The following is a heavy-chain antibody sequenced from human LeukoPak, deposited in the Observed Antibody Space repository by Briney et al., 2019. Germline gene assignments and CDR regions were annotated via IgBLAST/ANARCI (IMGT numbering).Heavy chain of an antibody. CDR3: ARDCSGGSCSSGRFDY. CDR2: ISAYNGNT. Sequence: GASVKVSCKASGYTFTSYGISWVRQAPGQGLEWMGWISAYNGNTNYAQKLQGRVTMTTDTSTNTAYMELRSLRSDDTAVYYCARDCSGGSCSSGRFDYWGQGTLVSVSS. D-gene: IGHD2-15*01. V-gene: IGHV1-18*01. J-gene: IGHJ4*02. CDR1: GYTFTSYG.